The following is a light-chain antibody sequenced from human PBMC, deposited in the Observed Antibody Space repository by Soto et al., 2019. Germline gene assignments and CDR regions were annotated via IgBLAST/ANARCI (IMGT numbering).Light chain of an antibody. Sequence: IQMTQCPSTLSASVGDRVTITCRASQSISAWLAWYQQKPGKAPKLLIYKASSLESGVPSRFSGSGSGTEFTLTISSLQPDDFATYYCQQYNSDSRTFGQGTKVEIK. J-gene: IGKJ1*01. V-gene: IGKV1-5*03. CDR1: QSISAW. CDR3: QQYNSDSRT. CDR2: KAS.